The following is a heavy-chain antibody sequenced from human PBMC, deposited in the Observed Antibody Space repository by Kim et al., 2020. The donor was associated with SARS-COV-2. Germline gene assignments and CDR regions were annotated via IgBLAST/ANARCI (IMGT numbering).Heavy chain of an antibody. D-gene: IGHD6-6*01. J-gene: IGHJ4*02. CDR2: T. CDR3: ARGEYSSSLDY. V-gene: IGHV4-59*09. Sequence: TNNNPSLKSRVTISVDTAKNQFSLKLSSVTAADTAVYYCARGEYSSSLDYWGQGTLVTVSS.